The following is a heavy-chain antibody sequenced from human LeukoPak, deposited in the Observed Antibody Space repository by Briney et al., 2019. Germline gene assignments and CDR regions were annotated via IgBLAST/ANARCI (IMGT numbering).Heavy chain of an antibody. J-gene: IGHJ4*02. CDR3: ARDPSDILTGYLDY. D-gene: IGHD3-9*01. CDR1: GFTFSSYG. V-gene: IGHV3-30*02. CDR2: IRYDGSNK. Sequence: PGGSLRLSCAASGFTFSSYGMHWVRQAPGKGLEWVAFIRYDGSNKYYADSVKGRFTISRDNSKNTLYLQMNSLRAEDTAVYYCARDPSDILTGYLDYWGQGTLVTVSS.